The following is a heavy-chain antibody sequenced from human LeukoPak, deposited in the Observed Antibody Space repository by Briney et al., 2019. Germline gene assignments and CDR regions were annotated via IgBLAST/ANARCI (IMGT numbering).Heavy chain of an antibody. CDR3: ARDGSDSSSSRWFDP. D-gene: IGHD6-6*01. CDR1: GYTFTSYD. J-gene: IGHJ5*02. V-gene: IGHV1-69*05. CDR2: IIPIFGTA. Sequence: ASVKVSCKASGYTFTSYDISWVRQAPGQGLEWMGGIIPIFGTANYAQKFQGRVTITTDESTSTAYMELSSLRSEHTAVYYCARDGSDSSSSRWFDPWGQGTLVTVSS.